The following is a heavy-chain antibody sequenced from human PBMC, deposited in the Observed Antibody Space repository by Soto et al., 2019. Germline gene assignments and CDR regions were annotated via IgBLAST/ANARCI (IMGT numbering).Heavy chain of an antibody. CDR3: ACITMVRGDLARFDP. CDR1: GGSISSYY. CDR2: IYYSGST. J-gene: IGHJ5*02. D-gene: IGHD3-10*01. Sequence: LSLTCTVSGGSISSYYWSWIRQPPGKGLEWIGYIYYSGSTNYNPSLTSRVTISVDTSKNQFSLKLSSVTAADTAVYYCACITMVRGDLARFDPWGQGTQVTVSS. V-gene: IGHV4-59*12.